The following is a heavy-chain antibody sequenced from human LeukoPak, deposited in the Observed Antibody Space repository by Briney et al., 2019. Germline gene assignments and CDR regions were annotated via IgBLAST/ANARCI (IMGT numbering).Heavy chain of an antibody. V-gene: IGHV5-51*01. CDR3: ARLSESSRYYFLPNQPFDY. CDR1: GYIFTNYW. CDR2: VYPGDSDT. Sequence: KTGESLKTSCKASGYIFTNYWIGWVRQMPGKGLEWMGIVYPGDSDTRYSPSFQGQVTISADKSINTAYLQWSSLKASDTAMYYCARLSESSRYYFLPNQPFDYWGQGTLVTVSS. J-gene: IGHJ4*02. D-gene: IGHD3-22*01.